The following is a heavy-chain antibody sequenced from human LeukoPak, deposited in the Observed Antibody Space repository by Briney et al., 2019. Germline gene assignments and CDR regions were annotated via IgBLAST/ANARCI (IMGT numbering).Heavy chain of an antibody. CDR3: ARERYDFWSGYYPPYYYYGMDV. D-gene: IGHD3-3*01. Sequence: GGSLRLSCAASGFTFSSYWMSWVRQAPGKGLEWVANIKQDGSEKYYVDSVKGRFTISRDNAKNSLYLQMNSLRAEDTAVYYCARERYDFWSGYYPPYYYYGMDVWGQGTTVTVSS. CDR2: IKQDGSEK. J-gene: IGHJ6*02. CDR1: GFTFSSYW. V-gene: IGHV3-7*01.